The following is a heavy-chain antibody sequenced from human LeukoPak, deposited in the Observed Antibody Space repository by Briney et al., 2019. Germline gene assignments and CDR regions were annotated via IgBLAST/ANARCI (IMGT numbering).Heavy chain of an antibody. J-gene: IGHJ5*02. CDR1: GYTFTSDV. V-gene: IGHV1-18*01. Sequence: ASVKVSCKASGYTFTSDVISWVRQAPGQGLEWMGCIIAFDGDTNYAQKLQGRVTMTTDTSTSTAYMELRSLRSDDTAVYYCARVSSPWLMGWFDPWGQGTLVTVSS. D-gene: IGHD6-19*01. CDR3: ARVSSPWLMGWFDP. CDR2: IIAFDGDT.